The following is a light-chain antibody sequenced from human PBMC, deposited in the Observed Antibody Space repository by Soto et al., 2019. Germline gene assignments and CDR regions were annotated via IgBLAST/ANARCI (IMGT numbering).Light chain of an antibody. Sequence: DIQMTQSPSSLSASVGDRATITCRASQGISNYIAWYQQKPGKAPKLLIYAASTLKSGVPSRFSGSGSGTDFTLTINSLQPEDVATYSCQKYSSVPLFGPGTKVDIK. V-gene: IGKV1-27*01. CDR3: QKYSSVPL. J-gene: IGKJ3*01. CDR1: QGISNY. CDR2: AAS.